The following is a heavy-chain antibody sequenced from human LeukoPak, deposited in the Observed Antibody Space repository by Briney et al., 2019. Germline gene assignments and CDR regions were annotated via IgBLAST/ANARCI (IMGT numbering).Heavy chain of an antibody. D-gene: IGHD2-15*01. J-gene: IGHJ4*02. Sequence: PSETLSLTCTVSGYSISSGFYWGWIRQPPGKGLEWIGSMHYSGSTYFNPSLKSRVTISVDTSKNQFSLKVNSVTAADTAVYYCARVGHRYCSGGICPFEYWGQGTLVTVSS. CDR1: GYSISSGFY. CDR2: MHYSGST. CDR3: ARVGHRYCSGGICPFEY. V-gene: IGHV4-38-2*02.